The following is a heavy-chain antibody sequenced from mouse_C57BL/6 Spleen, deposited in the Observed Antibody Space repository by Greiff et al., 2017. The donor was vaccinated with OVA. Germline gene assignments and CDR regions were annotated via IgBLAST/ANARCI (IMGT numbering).Heavy chain of an antibody. D-gene: IGHD1-1*01. Sequence: QVQLQQSGAELVKPGASVKMSCKASGYTFTSYWITWVKRRPGQGLEWIGDIYPGSGSTNYNEKFKSKATLTVDTSSSTAYMQLSSLTSEDSTVYYCARPSYYGSREAWFAYWGQGTLVTVSA. CDR3: ARPSYYGSREAWFAY. CDR2: IYPGSGST. CDR1: GYTFTSYW. V-gene: IGHV1-55*01. J-gene: IGHJ3*01.